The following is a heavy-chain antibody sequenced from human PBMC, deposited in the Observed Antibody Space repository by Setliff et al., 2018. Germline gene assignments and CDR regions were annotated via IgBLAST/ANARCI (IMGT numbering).Heavy chain of an antibody. J-gene: IGHJ6*03. CDR2: FYGTAST. Sequence: LSLTCTVSGGSIRSGAYYWNWIRQSAGKGLEWIGHFYGTASTNYSPSLKSRLTISVDTWENEVSLKLSSVTAADTAVYYCARMSGFLYMDVWGKGTPVTVSS. CDR3: ARMSGFLYMDV. D-gene: IGHD3-3*01. CDR1: GGSIRSGAYY. V-gene: IGHV4-61*09.